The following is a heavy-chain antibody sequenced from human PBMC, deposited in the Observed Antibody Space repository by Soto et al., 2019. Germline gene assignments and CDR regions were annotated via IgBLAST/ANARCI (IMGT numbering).Heavy chain of an antibody. D-gene: IGHD2-15*01. CDR2: ISGSGSST. CDR3: AKDAEDIVVVVADPTLYYFDY. J-gene: IGHJ4*02. CDR1: GFTFSSYA. V-gene: IGHV3-23*01. Sequence: PGGSLRLSCAASGFTFSSYAMNWVRQAPGEGLEWVSGISGSGSSTYYADSVKGRFTISRDNSKNTLYLQMNSLRAEDTAVYYCAKDAEDIVVVVADPTLYYFDYLGQGTLVTGSS.